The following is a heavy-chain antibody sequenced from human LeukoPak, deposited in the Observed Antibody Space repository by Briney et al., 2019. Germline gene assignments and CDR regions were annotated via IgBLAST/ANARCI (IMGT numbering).Heavy chain of an antibody. CDR3: ARHSSSWYKDAFDI. J-gene: IGHJ3*02. CDR1: DGSISGYY. D-gene: IGHD6-13*01. CDR2: IYYSGST. V-gene: IGHV4-59*08. Sequence: SETLSLTCTVSDGSISGYYWSWIRQPPGKGLEWIGYIYYSGSTNYNPSLKSRVTISVDTSKNQFSLKLSSVTAADTAVYYCARHSSSWYKDAFDIWGQGTMDTVSS.